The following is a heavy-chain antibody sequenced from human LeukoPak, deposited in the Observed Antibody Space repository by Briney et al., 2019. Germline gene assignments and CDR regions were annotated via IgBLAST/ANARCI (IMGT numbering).Heavy chain of an antibody. CDR3: ARDLDSSSWDY. CDR2: IKQDGSEK. V-gene: IGHV3-7*01. J-gene: IGHJ4*02. D-gene: IGHD6-13*01. CDR1: GFTFSSYW. Sequence: PGGSLRLSCAASGFTFSSYWMSWVRQAPGKGLEWVANIKQDGSEKYYVDSVKGRFTISRDNAKNSLYLQMNSLRAEDTAVYHCARDLDSSSWDYWGQGTLVTVSS.